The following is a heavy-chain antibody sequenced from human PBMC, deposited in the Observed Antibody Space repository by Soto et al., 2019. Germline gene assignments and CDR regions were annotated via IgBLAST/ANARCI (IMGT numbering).Heavy chain of an antibody. J-gene: IGHJ3*02. CDR3: ARGRYDYIWGSYRAQFDI. D-gene: IGHD3-16*02. CDR1: GYTFTSYG. CDR2: ISAYNGNT. V-gene: IGHV1-18*01. Sequence: ASVKVSCKASGYTFTSYGISWVRQAPGQGLEWMGWISAYNGNTNYAQKLQGRVTMTTDTSTSTAYMELRSLRSDDTAVYYCARGRYDYIWGSYRAQFDIWGQGTMVTVS.